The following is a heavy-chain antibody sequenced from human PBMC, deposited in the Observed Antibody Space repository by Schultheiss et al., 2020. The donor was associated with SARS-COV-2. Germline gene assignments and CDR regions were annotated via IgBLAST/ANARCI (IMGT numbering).Heavy chain of an antibody. J-gene: IGHJ3*02. CDR1: GFTFSSYA. CDR2: ISGSGGST. CDR3: AKDSGIVVPAAILGAFDI. D-gene: IGHD2-2*02. V-gene: IGHV3-23*01. Sequence: GESLKISCAASGFTFSSYAMSWVRQAPGKGLEWVSAISGSGGSTYYADSVKGRFTISRDNSKNTLYLQMNSLRAEDTAVYYCAKDSGIVVPAAILGAFDIWGQGTMVTVSS.